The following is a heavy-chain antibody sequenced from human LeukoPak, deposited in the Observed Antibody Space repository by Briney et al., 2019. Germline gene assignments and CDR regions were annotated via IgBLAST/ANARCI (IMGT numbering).Heavy chain of an antibody. CDR1: GGSFSGYY. D-gene: IGHD2-2*01. CDR2: INHSGST. Sequence: SETLSLTCAVYGGSFSGYYWSWIRQPPGKGLEWIGEINHSGSTNYNPSLKSRVTISVDTSKNQFSLKLSSVTAADTAVYYCARRYCSSTSCYRGRYYYYYMDVWGKGTTVTVSS. V-gene: IGHV4-34*01. CDR3: ARRYCSSTSCYRGRYYYYYMDV. J-gene: IGHJ6*03.